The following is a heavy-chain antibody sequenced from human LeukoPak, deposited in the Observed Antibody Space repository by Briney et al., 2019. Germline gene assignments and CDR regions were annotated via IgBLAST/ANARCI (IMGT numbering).Heavy chain of an antibody. Sequence: GGSLRLSCTASGFTFSSYTMSWVRQAPGKGLKWVSTITTGGPNTYYADSVKGRFTVSRDDSKNTLYLQMNSLRAEDTAVYYCAKEGGLWVSAHWGHSGGGGTRVTVSS. CDR1: GFTFSSYT. CDR2: ITTGGPNT. V-gene: IGHV3-23*01. J-gene: IGHJ5*01. D-gene: IGHD7-27*01. CDR3: AKEGGLWVSAHWGHS.